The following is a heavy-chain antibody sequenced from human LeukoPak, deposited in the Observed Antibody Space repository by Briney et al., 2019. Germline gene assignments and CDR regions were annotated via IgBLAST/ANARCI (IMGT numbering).Heavy chain of an antibody. J-gene: IGHJ6*04. D-gene: IGHD3-10*01. CDR3: ARPSGWFGELSPYYYGMDV. CDR1: GGTFSSYA. V-gene: IGHV1-69*06. Sequence: ASVKVSCKASGGTFSSYAISWVRQAPGQGLEWMGGIIPIFGTANYAQKFQGRVTITADKSTSTAYMELSSLRSEDTAVHYCARPSGWFGELSPYYYGMDVWGKGTTVTVSS. CDR2: IIPIFGTA.